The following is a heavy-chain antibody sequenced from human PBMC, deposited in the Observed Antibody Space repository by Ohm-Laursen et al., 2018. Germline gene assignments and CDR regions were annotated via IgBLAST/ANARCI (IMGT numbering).Heavy chain of an antibody. V-gene: IGHV1-69*04. CDR3: ASLRSIAALQGYYYGMDV. Sequence: SSVKVSCKASGVTFSSYAISWVRQSPGQGLEWMGRIIPILGIANYAQKFQGRVTITADKSTSTAYMELSSLRSEDSAVYYCASLRSIAALQGYYYGMDVWGQGTTVTVSS. D-gene: IGHD6-6*01. J-gene: IGHJ6*02. CDR1: GVTFSSYA. CDR2: IIPILGIA.